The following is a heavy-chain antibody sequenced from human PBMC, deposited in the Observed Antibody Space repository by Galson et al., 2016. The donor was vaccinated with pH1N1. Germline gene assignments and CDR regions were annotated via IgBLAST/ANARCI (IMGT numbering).Heavy chain of an antibody. CDR3: ARRGVFTSDAFHV. CDR1: GDSISTGTYY. V-gene: IGHV4-61*02. D-gene: IGHD3-16*01. J-gene: IGHJ3*01. Sequence: TLSLTCTVSGDSISTGTYYWSWIRQPAGKGLEWLGRISTRGSTTYNPPLKSRVTISADTSKNQFSLRLSPVTATDTALYYCARRGVFTSDAFHVWGQGTMVTVSS. CDR2: ISTRGST.